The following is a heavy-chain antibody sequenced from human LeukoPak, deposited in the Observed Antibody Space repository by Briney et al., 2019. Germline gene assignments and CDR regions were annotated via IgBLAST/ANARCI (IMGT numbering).Heavy chain of an antibody. CDR3: ARRSTKENGFDF. CDR1: GGSISNYY. CDR2: VYYTGST. V-gene: IGHV4-59*08. J-gene: IGHJ4*02. D-gene: IGHD1-1*01. Sequence: PSETLSLTCTVSGGSISNYYWSWIRQPPGKGLEWIGYVYYTGSTSYNPSLKSRVTISGDTSKNQFSLKLSSVTAADTAVYYCARRSTKENGFDFWGQGTLVTVSS.